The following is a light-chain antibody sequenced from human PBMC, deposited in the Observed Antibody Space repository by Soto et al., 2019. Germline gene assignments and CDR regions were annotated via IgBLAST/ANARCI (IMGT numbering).Light chain of an antibody. CDR3: QQYGRSVPIT. CDR2: GAS. CDR1: QSITSNY. Sequence: EIVLTQSPGTLSLSPGESATLSCRASQSITSNYLAWYQQKPGQAPRLLIFGASSRATGIPDRFSGSGSGTDCTLTISRLEPEDFAVYYCQQYGRSVPITFGQGTRLEIK. V-gene: IGKV3-20*01. J-gene: IGKJ5*01.